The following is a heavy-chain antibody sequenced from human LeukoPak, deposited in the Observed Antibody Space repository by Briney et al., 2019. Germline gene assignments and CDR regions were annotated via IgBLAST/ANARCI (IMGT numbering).Heavy chain of an antibody. CDR1: GGTLSSYA. J-gene: IGHJ4*02. CDR2: IIPILGIA. D-gene: IGHD6-19*01. V-gene: IGHV1-69*04. CDR3: ARGFIAVAGTN. Sequence: PVKVSCKASGGTLSSYAISWGRQAPGQGVEWMGRIIPILGIANYAQKFQGRVTITADKSTSTAYMELSSLRSEDTAVYYCARGFIAVAGTNWGQGTLVTVSS.